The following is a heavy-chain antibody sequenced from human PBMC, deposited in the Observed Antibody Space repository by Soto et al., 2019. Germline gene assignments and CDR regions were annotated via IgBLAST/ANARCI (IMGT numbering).Heavy chain of an antibody. Sequence: PSETLSLTCTVSGGSISDNDYYWSWIRQPPGKGLEWIGTISHTGSAYYNPSLESRVAISVDTSKNQFSLKLSSVTAADTAVYYCARRDNWSDSHFDYWGRGTLVTVSS. CDR3: ARRDNWSDSHFDY. D-gene: IGHD1-1*01. J-gene: IGHJ4*02. CDR1: GGSISDNDYY. CDR2: ISHTGSA. V-gene: IGHV4-39*01.